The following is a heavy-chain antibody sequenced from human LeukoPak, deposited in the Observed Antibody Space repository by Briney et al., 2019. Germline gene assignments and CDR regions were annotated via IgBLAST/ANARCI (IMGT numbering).Heavy chain of an antibody. D-gene: IGHD2-15*01. CDR2: INSNSGGT. CDR1: GDTFTGYY. J-gene: IGHJ3*02. Sequence: GASVKVSCKASGDTFTGYYIHWVRQAPGQGLEWMGWINSNSGGTRSVQQFQGRFTLNRDTSISTAYMELSTLTSDDTAVYYCARENCSGGRCYFALEIWGQGTMVTVSS. V-gene: IGHV1-2*02. CDR3: ARENCSGGRCYFALEI.